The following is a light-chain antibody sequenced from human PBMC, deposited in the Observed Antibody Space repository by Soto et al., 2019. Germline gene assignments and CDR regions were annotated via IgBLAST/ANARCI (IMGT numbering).Light chain of an antibody. CDR1: HDITMH. CDR2: AAS. Sequence: DIQVTQSPSSLSASVGDRVTITCRASHDITMHLNWYQHKPGRAPKLLIYAASTLQSGVPARFSGSGSGTEFTLTITGLQPEDFATYYCQQTYSTLPITFGQGTRLEIK. V-gene: IGKV1-39*01. CDR3: QQTYSTLPIT. J-gene: IGKJ5*01.